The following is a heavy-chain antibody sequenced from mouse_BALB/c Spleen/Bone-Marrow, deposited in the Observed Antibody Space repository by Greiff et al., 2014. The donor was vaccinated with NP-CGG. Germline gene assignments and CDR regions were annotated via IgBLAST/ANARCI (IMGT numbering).Heavy chain of an antibody. CDR1: GFSLTDYG. CDR2: VWGGGIT. CDR3: AKHDTTVVVDY. V-gene: IGHV2-6-5*01. D-gene: IGHD1-1*01. J-gene: IGHJ2*01. Sequence: VQLVESGPGLVAPSQSLSITCTVSGFSLTDYGVSWIRQPPGKGLEWLGVVWGGGITYYNSTLKSRLSITKDNSKSQVFVKMNSRQTDDTAMYYCAKHDTTVVVDYWGQGTTLTVSS.